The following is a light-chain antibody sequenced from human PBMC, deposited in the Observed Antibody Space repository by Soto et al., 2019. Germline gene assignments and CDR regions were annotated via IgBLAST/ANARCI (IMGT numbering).Light chain of an antibody. CDR2: DAS. CDR3: QQYNSYSPLWT. J-gene: IGKJ1*01. CDR1: QSISSW. Sequence: TQSPSSRSAWVGVRVPSTPRAFQSISSWLAWYQQKPGKAPKLLIYDASSLESGVPSRFSGSGSGTEFTLTICSLQPDDFATHYCQQYNSYSPLWTFGQGTKVDI. V-gene: IGKV1-5*01.